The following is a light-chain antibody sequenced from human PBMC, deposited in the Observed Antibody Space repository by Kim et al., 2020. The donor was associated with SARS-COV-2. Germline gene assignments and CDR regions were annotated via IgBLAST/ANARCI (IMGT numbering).Light chain of an antibody. V-gene: IGKV3-20*01. J-gene: IGKJ1*01. CDR3: QQYGSSPPQT. CDR1: QSISSSY. Sequence: EIVLTQSPGTLSLSPGERVTLSCRTSQSISSSYLGWYQQKPGQAPRLLIYGASSRATGIPDRFSGSGSGTDFTLTISRLEPEDFAVYYCQQYGSSPPQTFGQGTKVDIK. CDR2: GAS.